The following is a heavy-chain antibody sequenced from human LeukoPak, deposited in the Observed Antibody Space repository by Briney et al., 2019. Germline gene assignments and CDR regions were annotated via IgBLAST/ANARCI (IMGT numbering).Heavy chain of an antibody. D-gene: IGHD4-17*01. CDR2: IIPILGIA. Sequence: GASVKVSCKASGGTFSSYAISWVRQAPGQGLEWMGRIIPILGIANYAQKFQGRVTITADKSTSTAYMELSSLRSEDTAVYYCARGMTAVTTPDYWGQGTLVTVSS. CDR3: ARGMTAVTTPDY. CDR1: GGTFSSYA. V-gene: IGHV1-69*04. J-gene: IGHJ4*02.